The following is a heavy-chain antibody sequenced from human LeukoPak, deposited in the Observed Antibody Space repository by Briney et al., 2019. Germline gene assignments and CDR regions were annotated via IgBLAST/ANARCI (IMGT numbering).Heavy chain of an antibody. V-gene: IGHV1-8*01. CDR2: MNPNSGNT. J-gene: IGHJ3*02. CDR1: GYTFTSYD. D-gene: IGHD6-13*01. Sequence: ASLKVSCKASGYTFTSYDINWVRQATGQGLEWMGWMNPNSGNTGYAQKFQGRVTMTRNTSISTAYMELSSLRSEDTAVYYCARSDSSSWRDAFDIWGQGTMVTVSS. CDR3: ARSDSSSWRDAFDI.